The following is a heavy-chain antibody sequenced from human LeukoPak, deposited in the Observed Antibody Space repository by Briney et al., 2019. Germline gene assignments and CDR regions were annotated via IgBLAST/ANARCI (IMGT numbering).Heavy chain of an antibody. CDR1: GGSISSSSYY. J-gene: IGHJ4*02. CDR2: IYYSGST. CDR3: ARGPGVSPLDY. Sequence: SETLSLTCTVSGGSISSSSYYWGWIRQPPGKGLEWIGSIYYSGSTYYNPSLKSRVTISVDTSKNQFSLKLSSVTAADTAVYYCARGPGVSPLDYWGQGTLVTVSS. V-gene: IGHV4-39*01. D-gene: IGHD5/OR15-5a*01.